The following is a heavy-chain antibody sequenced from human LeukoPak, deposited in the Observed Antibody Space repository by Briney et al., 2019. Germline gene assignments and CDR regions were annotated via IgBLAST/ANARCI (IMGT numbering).Heavy chain of an antibody. V-gene: IGHV3-33*01. J-gene: IGHJ6*02. CDR1: GFTFSSYG. D-gene: IGHD4-17*01. CDR3: ARARYVDDYGDYVPRYYYGMDV. CDR2: IWYDGSNK. Sequence: PGGSLRLSCAASGFTFSSYGMHWVRQAPGKGLEWVAVIWYDGSNKYYADSVKGRFTISRDDSKNTLYLQMNSLRAEDTAVYYCARARYVDDYGDYVPRYYYGMDVWGQGTTVTVSS.